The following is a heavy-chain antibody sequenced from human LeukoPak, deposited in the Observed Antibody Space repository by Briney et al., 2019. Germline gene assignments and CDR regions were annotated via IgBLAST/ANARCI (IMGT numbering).Heavy chain of an antibody. CDR2: IESKAEGRTT. CDR1: GFTFTYAW. V-gene: IGHV3-15*04. D-gene: IGHD3-10*01. CDR3: ATDTYGTSGTYYGAYYGMDV. J-gene: IGHJ6*02. Sequence: PGGSLRLSCAASGFTFTYAWMSWVRQAPGKGLEWVGRIESKAEGRTTDYAASVKGRFSISRDDSKDMLFLQMHGLKIEDTAVYFCATDTYGTSGTYYGAYYGMDVWGQGTTVTVSS.